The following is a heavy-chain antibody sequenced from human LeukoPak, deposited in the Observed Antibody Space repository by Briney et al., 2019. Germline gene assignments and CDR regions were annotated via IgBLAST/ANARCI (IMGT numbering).Heavy chain of an antibody. D-gene: IGHD6-25*01. J-gene: IGHJ4*02. CDR3: ARPPVAAPTSYFDY. Sequence: SETLSLTCTVSGGSSSSSTYYWGWIRQPPGKGLEWIGTIYYRGNTYYNPSLKSRITISVDTSKNQFSLNLNSVTAADPAVYYCARPPVAAPTSYFDYWGQGILVTVSS. CDR1: GGSSSSSTYY. V-gene: IGHV4-39*01. CDR2: IYYRGNT.